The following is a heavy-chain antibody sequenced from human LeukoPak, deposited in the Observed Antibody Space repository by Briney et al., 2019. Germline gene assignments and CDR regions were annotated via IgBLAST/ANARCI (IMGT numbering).Heavy chain of an antibody. CDR3: ARDLAYGDGRY. CDR1: GFTFSIHS. D-gene: IGHD4-17*01. CDR2: ITSSSSYI. Sequence: PGGSLRLSCAASGFTFSIHSMSWVRQAPRKGLEWVSSITSSSSYIYYADSVKGRFTISRDDAKNSLYLQMDSLRAEDTAMYYCARDLAYGDGRYWGQGTLVTVSS. V-gene: IGHV3-21*01. J-gene: IGHJ4*02.